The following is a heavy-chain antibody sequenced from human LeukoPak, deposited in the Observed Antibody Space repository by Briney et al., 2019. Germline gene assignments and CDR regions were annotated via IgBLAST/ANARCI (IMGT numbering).Heavy chain of an antibody. D-gene: IGHD3-22*01. CDR3: ARRGSDYYDSSGYYRYYYYYMDV. CDR2: INTNTGNP. Sequence: ASVKVSCKASGYTFTSYAMNWVRRAPGQGLEWMGWINTNTGNPTYAQGFTGRFVFSLDTSVSTAYLQISSLKAEDTAVYYCARRGSDYYDSSGYYRYYYYYMDVWGKGTTVTVSS. J-gene: IGHJ6*03. CDR1: GYTFTSYA. V-gene: IGHV7-4-1*02.